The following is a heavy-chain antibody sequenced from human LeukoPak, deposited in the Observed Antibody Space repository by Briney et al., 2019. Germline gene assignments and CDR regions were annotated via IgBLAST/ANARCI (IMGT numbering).Heavy chain of an antibody. Sequence: SETLSLTCTVSGGSINSTRYYWGWIRQPPGKGLEWIGSIYYSGDTHYNPSLRSRVTISVDTSKNQFSLRMHSMTAADTSFYYCATGSMTTRYYYYFHMDVWGPGTTVTVSS. V-gene: IGHV4-39*01. J-gene: IGHJ6*03. CDR3: ATGSMTTRYYYYFHMDV. CDR1: GGSINSTRYY. D-gene: IGHD4-11*01. CDR2: IYYSGDT.